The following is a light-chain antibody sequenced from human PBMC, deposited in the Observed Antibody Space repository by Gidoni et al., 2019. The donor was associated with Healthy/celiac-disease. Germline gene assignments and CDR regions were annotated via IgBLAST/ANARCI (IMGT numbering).Light chain of an antibody. CDR3: AAWDDSLNGYV. CDR2: SNN. V-gene: IGLV1-44*01. Sequence: QSVLTQPPSASGTPGQRVTIPCSGSSSNIVSNTVNWYQQLPGTAPKLLIYSNNQRPAGVPARFSGSKSVTSASLAISGLQSEDEADYYCAAWDDSLNGYVFGTGTKVTVL. J-gene: IGLJ1*01. CDR1: SSNIVSNT.